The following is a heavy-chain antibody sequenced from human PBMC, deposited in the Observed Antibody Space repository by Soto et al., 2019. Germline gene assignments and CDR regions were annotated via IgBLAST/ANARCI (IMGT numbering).Heavy chain of an antibody. V-gene: IGHV4-59*01. CDR1: GGTINSDY. J-gene: IGHJ4*02. CDR3: ARDPLPGY. CDR2: IYYRGNT. Sequence: QVQLQESGPGLVKPSETLSLTCTVSGGTINSDYWSWIRQPPGKGLEWIGYIYYRGNTNYNPSLKSRVTISIDTSKNQFSLKLSSVTAADTAVYYCARDPLPGYWGQVTLVTVSS.